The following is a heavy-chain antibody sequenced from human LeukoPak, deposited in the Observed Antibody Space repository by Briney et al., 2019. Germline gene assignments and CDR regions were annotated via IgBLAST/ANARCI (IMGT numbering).Heavy chain of an antibody. CDR2: ISYDGSNK. CDR1: GFTFSSYA. D-gene: IGHD6-13*01. J-gene: IGHJ6*02. CDR3: ARGRSMLYSSSWYARGMDV. Sequence: GGSLRLSCAASGFTFSSYAMHWVRQAPGKGLEWVAVISYDGSNKYYADSVKGRFTISRDNSKNTLYLQMNSLRAEDTAVYYCARGRSMLYSSSWYARGMDVWGQGTTVTVSS. V-gene: IGHV3-30-3*01.